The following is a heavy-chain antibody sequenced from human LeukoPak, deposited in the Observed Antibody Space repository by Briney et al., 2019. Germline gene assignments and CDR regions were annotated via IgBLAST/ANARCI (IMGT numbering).Heavy chain of an antibody. CDR1: GGSFSGYY. J-gene: IGHJ3*02. CDR2: INHSGST. Sequence: SETLSLTCAVYGGSFSGYYWSWIRQPPGKGLEWIGEINHSGSTNYNPSLKSRVTISVDTSKNQFSLKLSSVTAADTAVYYCARPETYYYDTTGDAFDIWGQGTMVTVPS. D-gene: IGHD3-22*01. CDR3: ARPETYYYDTTGDAFDI. V-gene: IGHV4-34*01.